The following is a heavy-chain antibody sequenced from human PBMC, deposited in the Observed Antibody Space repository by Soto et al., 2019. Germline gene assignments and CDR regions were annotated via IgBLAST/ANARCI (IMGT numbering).Heavy chain of an antibody. CDR2: ISYDGSNK. CDR1: GFTFSSYG. J-gene: IGHJ4*02. V-gene: IGHV3-30*18. CDR3: AKDLSYSNYFFGPGDY. D-gene: IGHD4-4*01. Sequence: QVQLVESGGGVVQPGRSLRLSCAASGFTFSSYGMHWVRQAPGKGLEWVAVISYDGSNKYYADSVKGRFTISRDNSKNTLYLQMNSLRAEDTAVYYCAKDLSYSNYFFGPGDYWGQGTLVTVSS.